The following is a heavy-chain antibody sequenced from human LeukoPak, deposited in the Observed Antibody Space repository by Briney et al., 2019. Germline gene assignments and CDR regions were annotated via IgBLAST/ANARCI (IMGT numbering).Heavy chain of an antibody. Sequence: PSETLSVTCTVSGSSMSSGYYWGWIRQPPGKGLQWIGSIFHSGNSYYNPSLKSRVTISVDTSKNQFSLKVNSVTAADTAVYYCARVGYNWNLWFDFWGQGTTVTVSS. J-gene: IGHJ3*01. D-gene: IGHD1-7*01. V-gene: IGHV4-38-2*02. CDR2: IFHSGNS. CDR3: ARVGYNWNLWFDF. CDR1: GSSMSSGYY.